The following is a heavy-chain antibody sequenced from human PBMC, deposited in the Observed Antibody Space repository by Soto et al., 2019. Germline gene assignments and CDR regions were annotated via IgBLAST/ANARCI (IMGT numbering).Heavy chain of an antibody. CDR1: GGSIIGSGFH. D-gene: IGHD4-17*01. Sequence: QLQLRESGPGLVKPSETLSLTCTVSGGSIIGSGFHWAWIRQPPGKGLEWIGSIYYSGTANYRPSLKRRLAIDVDTSKNQFSLRLSSVTAADTAVYYCATRSGDYVGWFDPWGQGTRVTVSS. CDR2: IYYSGTA. V-gene: IGHV4-39*01. J-gene: IGHJ5*02. CDR3: ATRSGDYVGWFDP.